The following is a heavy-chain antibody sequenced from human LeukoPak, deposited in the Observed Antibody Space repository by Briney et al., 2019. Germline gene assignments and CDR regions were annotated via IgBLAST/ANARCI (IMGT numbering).Heavy chain of an antibody. CDR2: ISSSGSTI. V-gene: IGHV3-11*01. Sequence: GGSLRLSCAASGFTFSDYYMSWIRQAPGKGLEWVSYISSSGSTIYYADSVKGRFTISRDNAKNSLYLQMNSLRAEDTAVYYSARVRSRSGSSKNWFDPWGQGTLVTVSS. CDR3: ARVRSRSGSSKNWFDP. J-gene: IGHJ5*02. D-gene: IGHD3-10*01. CDR1: GFTFSDYY.